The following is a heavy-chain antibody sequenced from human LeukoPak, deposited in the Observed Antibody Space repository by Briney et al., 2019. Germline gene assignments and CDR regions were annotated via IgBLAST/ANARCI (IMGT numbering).Heavy chain of an antibody. CDR1: GFTFSDYY. CDR2: ISSSSSYI. CDR3: ARGADDFWSPYYFDY. D-gene: IGHD3-3*01. Sequence: PGGSLRLSCAASGFTFSDYYMSWIRQAPGKGLEWVSSISSSSSYIYYADSVKGRFTISRDNAKNSLYLQMNSLRAEDTAVYYCARGADDFWSPYYFDYWGQGTLVTVSP. V-gene: IGHV3-11*06. J-gene: IGHJ4*02.